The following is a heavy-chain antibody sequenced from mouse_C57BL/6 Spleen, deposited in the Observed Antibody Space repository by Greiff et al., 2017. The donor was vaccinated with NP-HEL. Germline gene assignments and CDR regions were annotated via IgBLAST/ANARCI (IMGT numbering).Heavy chain of an antibody. CDR1: GFTFSSYG. Sequence: EVKLVESGGDLVKPGGSLKLSCAASGFTFSSYGMSWVRQTPDKRLEWVATISSGGSYTYYPDSVKGRFTISRDNAKNTLYLQMSSLKSEDTAMYYCARKSNYFYFDDWGQGTTLTVSS. V-gene: IGHV5-6*01. CDR3: ARKSNYFYFDD. J-gene: IGHJ2*01. CDR2: ISSGGSYT. D-gene: IGHD2-5*01.